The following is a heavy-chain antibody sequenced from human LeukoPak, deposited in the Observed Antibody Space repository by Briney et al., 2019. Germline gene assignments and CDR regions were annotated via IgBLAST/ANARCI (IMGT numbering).Heavy chain of an antibody. CDR2: IIPIFGTA. Sequence: SVKVSCKASGGTFISYAISWVRQAPGQGREWMGGIIPIFGTANYAQKFQGRVTITTDESTSTAYMELSSLRSEDTAVYYCARDPGYCSGGSCSRGDYWGQGTLVTVSS. V-gene: IGHV1-69*05. CDR1: GGTFISYA. J-gene: IGHJ4*02. CDR3: ARDPGYCSGGSCSRGDY. D-gene: IGHD2-15*01.